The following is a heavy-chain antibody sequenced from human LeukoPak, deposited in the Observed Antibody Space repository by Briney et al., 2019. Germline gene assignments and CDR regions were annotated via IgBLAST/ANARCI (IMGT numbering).Heavy chain of an antibody. CDR1: GFTFSDYY. Sequence: GGSLRLSCAASGFTFSDYYMSWIRQAPGKGLEWVSYISSSSSYTNYADSVKGRSTISRDNAKNSLYLQMNSLRAEDTAVYYCARDGPGRRTVTTGRNYFDYWGQGTLVTVSS. CDR2: ISSSSSYT. CDR3: ARDGPGRRTVTTGRNYFDY. D-gene: IGHD4-17*01. V-gene: IGHV3-11*06. J-gene: IGHJ4*02.